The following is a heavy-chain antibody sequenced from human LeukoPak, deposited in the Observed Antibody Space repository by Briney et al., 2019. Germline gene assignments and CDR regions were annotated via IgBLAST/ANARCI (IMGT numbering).Heavy chain of an antibody. J-gene: IGHJ5*02. CDR1: GDSISSYH. CDR2: IYYSGGT. D-gene: IGHD6-19*01. V-gene: IGHV4-59*08. Sequence: SETLSLTCTVSGDSISSYHWNWIRQPPGKGLEWIGYIYYSGGTNYNPSLQSRVTISLDTSKNQFSLRLSSVTAADTAVYYCARRMAVKVAGGNWFDPWGQGTLVTVSS. CDR3: ARRMAVKVAGGNWFDP.